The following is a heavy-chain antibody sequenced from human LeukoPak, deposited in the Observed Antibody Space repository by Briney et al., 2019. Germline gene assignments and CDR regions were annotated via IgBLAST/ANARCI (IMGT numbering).Heavy chain of an antibody. J-gene: IGHJ4*02. V-gene: IGHV3-30*02. CDR2: TRYDGSNK. Sequence: GGSLRLSCAASGFTFSSYGMHWVRQAPGKGLEWVAFTRYDGSNKYYADSVKGRFTITRDNSKNMLYLQMNSLRAEDTAVYYCAKDPQKWESYFDYWGQGTLVTVSS. CDR1: GFTFSSYG. CDR3: AKDPQKWESYFDY. D-gene: IGHD1-26*01.